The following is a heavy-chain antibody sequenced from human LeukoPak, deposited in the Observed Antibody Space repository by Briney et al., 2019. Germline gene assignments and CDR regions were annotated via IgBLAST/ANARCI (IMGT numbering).Heavy chain of an antibody. CDR1: GFTFTTYN. J-gene: IGHJ4*02. CDR2: ISTTSSNI. D-gene: IGHD3-3*01. Sequence: GGSLRLSCAASGFTFTTYNMNWVRQAPGKGLEWVSYISTTSSNIYYADSVGGRFTISRDNAKNLLYLQMDSLRDEDTAVYYCSRDGGFWSAYPLDYWGQGTLVTVSA. CDR3: SRDGGFWSAYPLDY. V-gene: IGHV3-48*02.